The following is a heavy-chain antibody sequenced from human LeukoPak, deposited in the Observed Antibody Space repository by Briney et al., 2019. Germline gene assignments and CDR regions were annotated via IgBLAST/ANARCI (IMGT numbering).Heavy chain of an antibody. Sequence: PGGSLRLSCAASGFTFSSYSMNWVRQAPGKGLEWVSSISSSSSYIYYADSVKGRFTISRDNAKNSLYLQMNSLRAEDTAVYYCARVPRPGSYYGGVVDYWAREPWSPSPQ. CDR2: ISSSSSYI. V-gene: IGHV3-21*01. CDR3: ARVPRPGSYYGGVVDY. D-gene: IGHD1-26*01. J-gene: IGHJ4*02. CDR1: GFTFSSYS.